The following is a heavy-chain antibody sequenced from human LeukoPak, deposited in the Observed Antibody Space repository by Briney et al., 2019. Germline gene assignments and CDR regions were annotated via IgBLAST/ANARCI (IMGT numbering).Heavy chain of an antibody. D-gene: IGHD3-22*01. V-gene: IGHV3-23*01. J-gene: IGHJ4*02. CDR3: AKEAKPPGNYHDSSGYYYDY. Sequence: PGGSLRLSCAASGFTFSSYAMSWVRQAPGKGLEWVSAISGSGGSTYYADSVKGRFTISRDNSKNTLYLQMDSLRAEDTAVYYCAKEAKPPGNYHDSSGYYYDYWGQGTLVTVSS. CDR2: ISGSGGST. CDR1: GFTFSSYA.